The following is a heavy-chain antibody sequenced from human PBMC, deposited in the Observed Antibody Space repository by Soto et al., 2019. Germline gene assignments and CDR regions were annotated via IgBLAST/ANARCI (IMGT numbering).Heavy chain of an antibody. D-gene: IGHD3-10*01. CDR2: IYHSGTT. Sequence: SETLSLTCAVSGGSISSGGYSWSWIRQPPGKGLEWIGYIYHSGTTYYNPSLKSRVTISVDTSKNQFFLRLTSVTAADTALYYCARLVGSSGSFDYWGQGTLVTVSS. J-gene: IGHJ4*02. V-gene: IGHV4-30-2*03. CDR1: GGSISSGGYS. CDR3: ARLVGSSGSFDY.